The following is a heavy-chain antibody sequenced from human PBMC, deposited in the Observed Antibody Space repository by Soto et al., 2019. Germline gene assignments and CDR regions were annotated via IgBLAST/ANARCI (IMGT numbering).Heavy chain of an antibody. J-gene: IGHJ4*02. D-gene: IGHD3-22*01. Sequence: EVQLLESGGGLVQPGGSLRLSCAASGFTFSSYAMSWVRQAPGKGLEWVSGISGSGGSTYYADSVKGRFTISRDNSKNTLYLQMNSLRAEDTAVYYCAKDERYYDSSGWGYWGQGTLVTVSS. CDR3: AKDERYYDSSGWGY. V-gene: IGHV3-23*01. CDR1: GFTFSSYA. CDR2: ISGSGGST.